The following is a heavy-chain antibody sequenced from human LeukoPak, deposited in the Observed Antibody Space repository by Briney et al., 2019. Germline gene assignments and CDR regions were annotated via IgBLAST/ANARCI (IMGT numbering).Heavy chain of an antibody. J-gene: IGHJ4*02. V-gene: IGHV1-2*02. CDR2: INPDSQAT. CDR1: GYVFSDYY. CDR3: ARGPARSYHLLPVF. D-gene: IGHD3-3*02. Sequence: ASVKVSCKASGYVFSDYYIHWLRQAPGQGPEWMGWINPDSQATNYAQKFQGRVTMTRDTSISTAYMDLSRLRYDDTAVYYCARGPARSYHLLPVFWGQGTLVTASS.